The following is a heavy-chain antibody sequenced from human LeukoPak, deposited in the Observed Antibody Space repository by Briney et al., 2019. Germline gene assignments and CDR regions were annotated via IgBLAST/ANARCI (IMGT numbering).Heavy chain of an antibody. CDR1: GGSFSGYY. J-gene: IGHJ4*02. Sequence: SSETLSLTCAVYGGSFSGYYWSWIRQPPGKGLEWIGEINHSGSTNYNPSLKSRVTISVDTSKNQFSLKLSSVTAADTAVYYCARGLASDHRYFDYWGQGTLVTVSS. V-gene: IGHV4-34*01. CDR2: INHSGST. CDR3: ARGLASDHRYFDY.